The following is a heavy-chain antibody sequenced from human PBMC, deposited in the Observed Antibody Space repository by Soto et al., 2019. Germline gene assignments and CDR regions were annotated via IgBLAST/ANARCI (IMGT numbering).Heavy chain of an antibody. CDR3: TTHSYYAYAF. V-gene: IGHV3-15*07. Sequence: GGSLRLSCAASGFTFSNTWMNWVRQAPGKGLEWVGHIKSGRDGGTADYAAPVKDRFFISRDDSESTVSLQMNRLKTEDTAVYYCTTHSYYAYAFWGQGTLVTVSS. CDR1: GFTFSNTW. J-gene: IGHJ4*02. D-gene: IGHD1-26*01. CDR2: IKSGRDGGTA.